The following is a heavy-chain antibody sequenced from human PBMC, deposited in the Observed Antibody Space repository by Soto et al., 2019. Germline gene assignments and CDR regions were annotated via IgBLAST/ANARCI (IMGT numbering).Heavy chain of an antibody. CDR3: AKDLYVQDDLLGELSHDAFDI. Sequence: GGSLRLSCAASGFTFSSYAMSWVRQAPGKGLEWVSAISGSGGSPYYADSGKGRFTISRDNSKNKLYLQMNSRRAEDTALYYCAKDLYVQDDLLGELSHDAFDIWGQGTMVTVSS. D-gene: IGHD3-16*02. J-gene: IGHJ3*02. CDR1: GFTFSSYA. V-gene: IGHV3-23*01. CDR2: ISGSGGSP.